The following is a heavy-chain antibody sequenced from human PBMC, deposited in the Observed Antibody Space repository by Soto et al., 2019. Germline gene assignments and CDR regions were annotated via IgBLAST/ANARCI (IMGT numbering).Heavy chain of an antibody. CDR2: IYYSGST. Sequence: QVQLQESGPGLVKPSQTLSLTCTVSGDSISSGGYYWSWIRQHPGKGLEWIAHIYYSGSTYYNPSLKSRVTLSLDTSKNQFSLKLSSVTEADTAVYYCARSPHFDGYNDYWGQGTLVTVSS. CDR1: GDSISSGGYY. V-gene: IGHV4-31*03. J-gene: IGHJ4*02. D-gene: IGHD3-9*01. CDR3: ARSPHFDGYNDY.